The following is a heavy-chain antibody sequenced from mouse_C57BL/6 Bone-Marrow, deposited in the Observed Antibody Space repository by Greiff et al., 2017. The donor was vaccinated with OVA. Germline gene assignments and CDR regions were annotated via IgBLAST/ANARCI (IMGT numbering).Heavy chain of an antibody. J-gene: IGHJ2*01. D-gene: IGHD1-1*01. Sequence: EVKLQESGPGLVKPSQSLSLTCSVTGYSITSGYYWNWIRQFPGNKLEWMGYISYAGSNNYNPSLKNRISITRDTSKNQFFLKLNSVTTEDTATYYCARRSIYYYGSSYYYFDYWGQGTTLTVSS. CDR3: ARRSIYYYGSSYYYFDY. CDR1: GYSITSGYY. V-gene: IGHV3-6*01. CDR2: ISYAGSN.